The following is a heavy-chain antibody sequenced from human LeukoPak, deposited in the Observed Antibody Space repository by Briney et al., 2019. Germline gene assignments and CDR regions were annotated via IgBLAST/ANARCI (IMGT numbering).Heavy chain of an antibody. CDR2: ISYDGSNK. CDR1: GFTFSSYG. V-gene: IGHV3-30*18. J-gene: IGHJ4*02. Sequence: GGSLRLSCAASGFTFSSYGMHWVRQAPGKGLEWVAVISYDGSNKYYADSVKGQFTISRDNSKNTLYLQMNSLRAEDTAVYYCAKDHAEALNYFDYWGQGTLVTVSS. CDR3: AKDHAEALNYFDY.